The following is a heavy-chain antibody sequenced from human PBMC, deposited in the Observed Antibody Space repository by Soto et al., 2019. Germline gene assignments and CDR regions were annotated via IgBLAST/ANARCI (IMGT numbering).Heavy chain of an antibody. CDR1: GGSISSYY. J-gene: IGHJ6*03. CDR2: IYYSGST. V-gene: IGHV4-59*01. Sequence: SETLSLTCTVSGGSISSYYWSWIRQPPGKGLEWIGYIYYSGSTNYNPSLKSRVTISVDTSKNQFSLKLSSVTAADTAVYYCAREGYDFWSGYASYYYYYMGVWGKGTTVTVSS. CDR3: AREGYDFWSGYASYYYYYMGV. D-gene: IGHD3-3*01.